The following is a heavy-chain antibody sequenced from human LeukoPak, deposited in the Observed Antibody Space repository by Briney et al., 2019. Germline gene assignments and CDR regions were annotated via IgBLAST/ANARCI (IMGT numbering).Heavy chain of an antibody. D-gene: IGHD1-1*01. CDR1: GYTFTSYA. V-gene: IGHV1-69*13. CDR2: IIPIFGTA. J-gene: IGHJ4*02. Sequence: SVKVSCKASGYTFTSYAISWVRQAPGRGLEWMGGIIPIFGTANYAQKFQGRVTITADESTSTAYMELSSLRSEDTAVYYCATKTGTKGLYYFDYWGQGTLVTVSS. CDR3: ATKTGTKGLYYFDY.